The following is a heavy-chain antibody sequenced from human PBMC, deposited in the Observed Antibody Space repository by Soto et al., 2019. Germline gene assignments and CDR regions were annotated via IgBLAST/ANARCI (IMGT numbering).Heavy chain of an antibody. CDR2: IGTAGDT. V-gene: IGHV3-13*01. CDR3: ARRWSEWHYPGSGSSFDY. CDR1: GCTFSSYD. J-gene: IGHJ4*01. D-gene: IGHD3-10*01. Sequence: GGALRLSCAASGCTFSSYDMHWGRQATGKGLECVSAIGTAGDTYYPVSVNGRFTISRENAKNSLYLQMNILRAGDTAVYYCARRWSEWHYPGSGSSFDYWGHGT.